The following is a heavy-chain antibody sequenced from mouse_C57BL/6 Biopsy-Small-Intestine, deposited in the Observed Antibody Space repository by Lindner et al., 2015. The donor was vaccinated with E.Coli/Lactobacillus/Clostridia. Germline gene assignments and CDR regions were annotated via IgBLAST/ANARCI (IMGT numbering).Heavy chain of an antibody. J-gene: IGHJ3*01. CDR2: INPYNGDT. Sequence: VQLQESGPELVKPGDSVKISCKASGYSFTGYFMNWVMQSHGKSLEWIGRINPYNGDTFYNQKFKGKATLTVDKSSSTAHMELRSLTSEDSAVYYCARDRGGSSYGFAYWGQGTLVTVSA. CDR1: GYSFTGYF. CDR3: ARDRGGSSYGFAY. V-gene: IGHV1-20*01. D-gene: IGHD1-1*01.